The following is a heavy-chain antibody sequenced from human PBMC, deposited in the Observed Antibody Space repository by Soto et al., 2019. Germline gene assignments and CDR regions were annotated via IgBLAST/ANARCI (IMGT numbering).Heavy chain of an antibody. CDR3: ARGAPYSSSSDWFDP. D-gene: IGHD6-13*01. CDR1: GYTFTSYG. V-gene: IGHV1-18*01. CDR2: ISAYNGNT. Sequence: ASVKVSCKASGYTFTSYGISWVRQAPGQGLEWMGRISAYNGNTNYAQKLQGRVTMTTDTSTSTAYMELRSLRSDDTAVYYCARGAPYSSSSDWFDPWGQGTLVTVSS. J-gene: IGHJ5*02.